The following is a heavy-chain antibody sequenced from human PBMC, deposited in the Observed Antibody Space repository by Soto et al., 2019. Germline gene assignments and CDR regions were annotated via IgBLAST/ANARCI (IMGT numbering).Heavy chain of an antibody. CDR1: GFTLSSHG. J-gene: IGHJ6*02. CDR2: IWYDGSKK. V-gene: IGHV3-33*01. Sequence: PGGSLRLSCEASGFTLSSHGMHWVRQAPGKGLEWVAVIWYDGSKKYYTDSAQGRFTISRDNSDNTLYLLINSLRADDTAVYYCARDRAPYIVSTSMDVWGQGTAVTVSS. CDR3: ARDRAPYIVSTSMDV. D-gene: IGHD2-15*01.